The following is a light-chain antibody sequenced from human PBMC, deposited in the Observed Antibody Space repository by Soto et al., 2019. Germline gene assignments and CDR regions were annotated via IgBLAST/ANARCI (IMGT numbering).Light chain of an antibody. V-gene: IGLV2-23*02. J-gene: IGLJ2*01. CDR2: EVS. Sequence: QSALPQPASVSGSPGQSITISCTGTSSDVGSYNLVSWYQQHPGKAPKLMIYEVSKRPSGVSNRFSGSKSGNTASLTISGLQAEDEADYYCCSYAGSSTLVFGGGTKVTVL. CDR1: SSDVGSYNL. CDR3: CSYAGSSTLV.